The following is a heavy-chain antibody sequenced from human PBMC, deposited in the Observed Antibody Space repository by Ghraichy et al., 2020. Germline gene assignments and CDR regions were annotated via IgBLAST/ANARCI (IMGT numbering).Heavy chain of an antibody. J-gene: IGHJ4*02. Sequence: LETLSLTCTVSGGSVSSGSYYWSWIRQPPGKGLEWIGYIYNSGSTNYNPSLKSRVTISVDTSKNQFSLKLSSVTAADTAVYYCARDWRRYYDSSGDQAGYFDYWGQGTLVTVSS. CDR2: IYNSGST. D-gene: IGHD3-22*01. CDR1: GGSVSSGSYY. V-gene: IGHV4-61*01. CDR3: ARDWRRYYDSSGDQAGYFDY.